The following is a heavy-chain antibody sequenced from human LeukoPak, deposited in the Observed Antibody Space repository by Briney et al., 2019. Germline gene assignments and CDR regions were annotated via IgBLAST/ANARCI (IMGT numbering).Heavy chain of an antibody. D-gene: IGHD1-26*01. Sequence: GGSLRLSWPASEFTFSSYAMHWVGQAPGKGLEWVAVISYDGSNKYYADSVKGRFTISRDNSKNTLYLQMNSLRAEDTAVYYCASGKWALGYWGQGTLVTVSS. CDR1: EFTFSSYA. CDR2: ISYDGSNK. CDR3: ASGKWALGY. J-gene: IGHJ4*02. V-gene: IGHV3-30-3*01.